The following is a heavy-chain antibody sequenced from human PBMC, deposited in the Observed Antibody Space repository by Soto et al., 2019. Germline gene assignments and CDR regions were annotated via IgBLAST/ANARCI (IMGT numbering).Heavy chain of an antibody. CDR1: GFTFSDYY. V-gene: IGHV3-11*01. J-gene: IGHJ6*02. CDR2: ISSSGSTI. D-gene: IGHD3-22*01. Sequence: QVQLVESGGGLVKPGGSLRLSCAASGFTFSDYYMSWIRQAPGKGLEWVSYISSSGSTIYYADSVKGRFTISRDNAKNSLYLQMNSLRAEDTAVYYCARLYGNDYDSSGYYYYYYGMDVWGQGTTVTVSS. CDR3: ARLYGNDYDSSGYYYYYYGMDV.